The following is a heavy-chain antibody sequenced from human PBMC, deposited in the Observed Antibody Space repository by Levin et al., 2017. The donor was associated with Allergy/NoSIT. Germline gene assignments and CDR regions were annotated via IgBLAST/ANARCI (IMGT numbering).Heavy chain of an antibody. Sequence: GESLKISCAASGFTFSSYGMHWVRQAPGKGLEWVAVIWYDGSNKYYADSVKGRFTISRDNSKNTLYLQMNSLRAEDTAVYYCARDSPPLGDYGDFIDAFDIWGQGTMVTVSS. CDR2: IWYDGSNK. D-gene: IGHD4-17*01. CDR1: GFTFSSYG. V-gene: IGHV3-33*01. J-gene: IGHJ3*02. CDR3: ARDSPPLGDYGDFIDAFDI.